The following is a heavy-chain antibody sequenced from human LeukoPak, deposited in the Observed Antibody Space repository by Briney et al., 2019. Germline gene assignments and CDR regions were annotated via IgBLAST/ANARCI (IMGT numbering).Heavy chain of an antibody. D-gene: IGHD2-15*01. V-gene: IGHV1-2*02. CDR1: GYTFTGYY. Sequence: ASVKVSCKASGYTFTGYYMHWVRQAPGQGLEWMGWINPNSGGTNYAQKFQGRVTMTRDTSIGTAYMELSRLRSDDTAVYYCARDPPPYCSGGSCYAADYGVDVWGQGTTVTVSS. CDR3: ARDPPPYCSGGSCYAADYGVDV. CDR2: INPNSGGT. J-gene: IGHJ6*02.